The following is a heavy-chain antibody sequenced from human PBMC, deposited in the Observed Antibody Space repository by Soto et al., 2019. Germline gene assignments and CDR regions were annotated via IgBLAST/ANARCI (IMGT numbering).Heavy chain of an antibody. CDR1: GFMFTRST. Sequence: GGSLRLSCVASGFMFTRSTMNWVRQAPGKGLEWVSSITSASDYIFYADSVKGRFTISRDNSKNTLYLQMNSLRAEDTAVYYCAKFQPLYYDSSGYPTPSFDYWGQGTLVTVSS. V-gene: IGHV3-23*01. J-gene: IGHJ4*02. D-gene: IGHD3-22*01. CDR2: ITSASDYI. CDR3: AKFQPLYYDSSGYPTPSFDY.